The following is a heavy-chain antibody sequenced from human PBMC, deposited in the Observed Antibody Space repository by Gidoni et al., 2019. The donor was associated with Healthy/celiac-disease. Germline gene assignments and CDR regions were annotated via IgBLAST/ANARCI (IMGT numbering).Heavy chain of an antibody. D-gene: IGHD5-12*01. Sequence: QITLKASGPTLVKPTQPLTLTCTFSGFSLSTSGVGVGWIRQPPGKALEWLALIYWDDDKRYSPSLKSRLTITKDTSKNQVVLTMTNMEPVDTATYYCAHSEMATRTVYFDYWGQGTLVTVSS. V-gene: IGHV2-5*02. CDR1: GFSLSTSGVG. CDR3: AHSEMATRTVYFDY. J-gene: IGHJ4*02. CDR2: IYWDDDK.